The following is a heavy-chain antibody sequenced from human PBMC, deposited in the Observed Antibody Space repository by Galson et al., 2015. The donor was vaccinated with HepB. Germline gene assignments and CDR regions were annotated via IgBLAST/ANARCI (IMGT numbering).Heavy chain of an antibody. V-gene: IGHV3-21*01. CDR2: VSPSSAYI. Sequence: SLRLSCAASGFTFRPYSLNWVRQAPGKGLEWVSSVSPSSAYIYYAGSVKGRFTISRDDAENSLFLQMNSLRAEDTGVYYCTRERKVGATTGDYWGQGTLVTVSS. J-gene: IGHJ4*02. D-gene: IGHD1-26*01. CDR1: GFTFRPYS. CDR3: TRERKVGATTGDY.